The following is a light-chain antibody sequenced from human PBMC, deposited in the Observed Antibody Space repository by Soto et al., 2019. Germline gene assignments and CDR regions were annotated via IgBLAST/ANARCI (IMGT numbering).Light chain of an antibody. Sequence: NFMLTQPHSVSASPGKTVTISCTGSSGSIASNYVQWYQQRPGSAPTTVIYEDNQRPSGVPDRFSGSIDSSSNSASLTISGLKTEDEADYYCQSYDNSNRGVFGGGTKLTVL. CDR2: EDN. CDR1: SGSIASNY. J-gene: IGLJ2*01. V-gene: IGLV6-57*02. CDR3: QSYDNSNRGV.